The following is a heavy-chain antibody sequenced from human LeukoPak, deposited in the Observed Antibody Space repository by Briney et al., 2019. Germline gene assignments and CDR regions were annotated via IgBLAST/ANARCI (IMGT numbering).Heavy chain of an antibody. CDR1: GGSFSSYG. CDR3: AREDHTANNWFDP. D-gene: IGHD5-18*01. Sequence: SVKVSCKAPGGSFSSYGISWVRQAPGQGLEWMGGIIPMLGRSNYAQKFQGRVTISTDESTSTAYMEMSSLRSEDTAVYYCAREDHTANNWFDPWGQGTLVTVSS. V-gene: IGHV1-69*05. J-gene: IGHJ5*02. CDR2: IIPMLGRS.